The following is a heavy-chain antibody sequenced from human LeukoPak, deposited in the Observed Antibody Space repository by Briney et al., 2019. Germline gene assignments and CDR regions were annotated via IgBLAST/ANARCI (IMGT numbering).Heavy chain of an antibody. J-gene: IGHJ4*02. CDR3: ARGLEMATSDY. CDR2: IYSGGRT. D-gene: IGHD5-24*01. V-gene: IGHV3-66*01. Sequence: GGTLRLSCAASGFTFSSYGMSWVRQAPGKGLEWVSVIYSGGRTHYAASVKGRFTISRDNSKNTLYLQMNSLRAEDTAVYYCARGLEMATSDYWGQGTLVTVSS. CDR1: GFTFSSYG.